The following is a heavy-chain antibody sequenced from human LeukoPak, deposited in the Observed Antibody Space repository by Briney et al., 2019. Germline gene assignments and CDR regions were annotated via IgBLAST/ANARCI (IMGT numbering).Heavy chain of an antibody. D-gene: IGHD2-21*01. J-gene: IGHJ3*02. CDR1: GFTLTYFW. CDR3: ATGPYSAFEM. Sequence: PGGSLRLSCAASGFTLTYFWMHWVPQAPGGGLVWVSRVKGDEISTLYADSVKGRFTISRDNAKNTLYLQMNSLRADDTALYYCATGPYSAFEMWGQGTMVTVSS. CDR2: VKGDEIST. V-gene: IGHV3-74*01.